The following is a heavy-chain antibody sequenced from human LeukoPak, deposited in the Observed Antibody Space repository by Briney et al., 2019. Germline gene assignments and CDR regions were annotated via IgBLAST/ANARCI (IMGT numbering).Heavy chain of an antibody. CDR1: GGSISSSNYY. Sequence: SETLSLTCTVSGGSISSSNYYWGWIRQPPGKGLEWIGSIYYSGSTYYNPSLKSRVTISVDTSKNQFSLKLSSVTAADTAVYYCARGNWNDLWGQGTLVTVSS. J-gene: IGHJ5*02. CDR3: ARGNWNDL. CDR2: IYYSGST. V-gene: IGHV4-39*07.